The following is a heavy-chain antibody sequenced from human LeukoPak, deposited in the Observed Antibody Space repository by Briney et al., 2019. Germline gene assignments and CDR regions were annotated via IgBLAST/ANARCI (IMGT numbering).Heavy chain of an antibody. V-gene: IGHV4-59*10. CDR3: ARMEHSSSGALDY. Sequence: SETLSLTCAVYGGSFSGYYWSWIRQPAGKGLEWIGRIYTSGSTNYNPSLKSRVTMSVDTSKNQFSLKLSSVTAADTAVYYCARMEHSSSGALDYWGQGTLVTVSS. CDR1: GGSFSGYY. CDR2: IYTSGST. J-gene: IGHJ4*02. D-gene: IGHD6-6*01.